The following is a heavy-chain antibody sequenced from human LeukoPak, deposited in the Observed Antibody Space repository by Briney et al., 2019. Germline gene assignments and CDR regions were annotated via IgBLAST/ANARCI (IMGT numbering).Heavy chain of an antibody. V-gene: IGHV3-23*01. J-gene: IGHJ4*02. CDR1: GFTFSSYA. D-gene: IGHD2-2*01. Sequence: GGSLRLSCAASGFTFSSYAMSWVRQAPGKGLERVSAISGSGGSTYYAHSVKGRFTISRDNSKNTLYLQMNSLRAEDTAVYYCAKLLVPAAILDYFDYWGQGTLVTVSS. CDR2: ISGSGGST. CDR3: AKLLVPAAILDYFDY.